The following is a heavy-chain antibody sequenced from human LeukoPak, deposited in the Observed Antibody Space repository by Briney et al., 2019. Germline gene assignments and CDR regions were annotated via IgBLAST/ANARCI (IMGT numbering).Heavy chain of an antibody. D-gene: IGHD1-26*01. J-gene: IGHJ4*02. CDR1: GFTVSSNY. Sequence: PGGSLRLSCAASGFTVSSNYMSWVRQAPGKGLEWVSVIYSGGSTYYADSVKGRFTISRDNSKNTLYLQMNSLRAEDTAVYYCARAPPYLVGASGFDYWGQGTLVTVSS. CDR3: ARAPPYLVGASGFDY. CDR2: IYSGGST. V-gene: IGHV3-53*01.